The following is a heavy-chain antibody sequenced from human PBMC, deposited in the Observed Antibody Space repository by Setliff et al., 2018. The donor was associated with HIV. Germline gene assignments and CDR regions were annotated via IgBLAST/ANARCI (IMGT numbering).Heavy chain of an antibody. V-gene: IGHV1-24*01. CDR2: FDPEDGNT. Sequence: ASVKVSCKVSGYTLTELSRHWVRQAPGKGLEWMGGFDPEDGNTIYAQKFQGRVTMTADTSTETAYMELSSLRSEDTAVYYCATVSHTNVAAHDAFDIWGQGTMVTVSS. J-gene: IGHJ3*02. CDR3: ATVSHTNVAAHDAFDI. D-gene: IGHD6-19*01. CDR1: GYTLTELS.